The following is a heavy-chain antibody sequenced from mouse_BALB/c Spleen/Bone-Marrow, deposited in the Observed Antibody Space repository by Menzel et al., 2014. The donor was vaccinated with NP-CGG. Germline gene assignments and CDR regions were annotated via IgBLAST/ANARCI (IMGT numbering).Heavy chain of an antibody. CDR1: GFSFSSYA. Sequence: EVQVVEFGGGLVKPGGSLKLSCAASGFSFSSYAVSWVRQTPEKRLEWVASISGGGNSYHSDNMKGRFTISRDNARNILYLQMSSLRSEDTAMYYCARARGVTTATPYYFDYWGQGTALTVSS. V-gene: IGHV5-6-5*01. J-gene: IGHJ2*01. D-gene: IGHD1-2*01. CDR3: ARARGVTTATPYYFDY. CDR2: ISGGGNS.